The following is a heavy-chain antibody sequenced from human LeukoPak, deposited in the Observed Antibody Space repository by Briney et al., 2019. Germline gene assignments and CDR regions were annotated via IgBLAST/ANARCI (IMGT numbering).Heavy chain of an antibody. CDR3: ARVGSCSSTSCRDY. Sequence: PSETLSLTCTVSGGSISSGGYYWSWIRQPAGKGLEWIGRIFASGSTNYNPSLKSRVTISIDTSMTQFSLNLISVTAADTAVYYCARVGSCSSTSCRDYWGQGTLVTVSS. CDR1: GGSISSGGYY. D-gene: IGHD2-2*01. J-gene: IGHJ4*02. V-gene: IGHV4-61*02. CDR2: IFASGST.